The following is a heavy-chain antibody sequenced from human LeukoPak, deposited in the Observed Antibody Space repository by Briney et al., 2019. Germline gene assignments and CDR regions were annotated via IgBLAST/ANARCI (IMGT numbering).Heavy chain of an antibody. V-gene: IGHV1-69*01. CDR3: ATEYCTTSSCYPPFGY. J-gene: IGHJ4*02. D-gene: IGHD2-2*01. Sequence: SVTVSCKTSGGTVSSYAISWVRQAPGQGLEWMGGIIPIFNTTKYAQKFQARVTITADESTNTAYMELSSLRSEDTAVYYCATEYCTTSSCYPPFGYWGQGTLVTVSS. CDR1: GGTVSSYA. CDR2: IIPIFNTT.